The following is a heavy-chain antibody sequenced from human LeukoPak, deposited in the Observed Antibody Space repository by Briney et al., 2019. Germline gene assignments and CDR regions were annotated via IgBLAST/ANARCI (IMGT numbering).Heavy chain of an antibody. D-gene: IGHD6-13*01. Sequence: ASVKVSCKASGYTFTGYYMHWVRQAPGHGLEWMGWINPNSGGTNYAQKFQGRVTMTRDTSIRTAYMELSRLRSDDTAVYYCARPLYSSSWYSYWGQGTLVTVSS. CDR1: GYTFTGYY. V-gene: IGHV1-2*02. CDR2: INPNSGGT. CDR3: ARPLYSSSWYSY. J-gene: IGHJ4*02.